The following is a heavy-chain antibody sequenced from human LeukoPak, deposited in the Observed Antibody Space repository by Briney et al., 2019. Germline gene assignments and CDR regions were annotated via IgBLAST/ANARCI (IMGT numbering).Heavy chain of an antibody. V-gene: IGHV5-51*01. CDR2: IYPGDSDT. CDR3: ARNYGIAAAGVDY. CDR1: GYSFTSYW. Sequence: GESLKISCKGSGYSFTSYWIGWGRQMPGKGLEWMGIIYPGDSDTRYSPSFQGQVTISADKSITTAYLQWSSLNASDTAMYYCARNYGIAAAGVDYWGQGTPVTVSS. D-gene: IGHD6-13*01. J-gene: IGHJ4*02.